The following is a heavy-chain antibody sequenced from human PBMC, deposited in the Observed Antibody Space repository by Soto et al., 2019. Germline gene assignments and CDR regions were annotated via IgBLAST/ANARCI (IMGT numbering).Heavy chain of an antibody. CDR2: IYSGGST. V-gene: IGHV3-53*01. D-gene: IGHD3-22*01. CDR3: ARNYDSTAGGAFDL. J-gene: IGHJ3*01. CDR1: GVTVSSNY. Sequence: EVQLVESGGGLIQPGGSLRLSCAASGVTVSSNYMSWVRQAPGKGLEWVSVIYSGGSTYYADSVKGRFTISRDHSKNTLYLHMNSLRAEDTAVYYCARNYDSTAGGAFDLWGQGTMVTVSS.